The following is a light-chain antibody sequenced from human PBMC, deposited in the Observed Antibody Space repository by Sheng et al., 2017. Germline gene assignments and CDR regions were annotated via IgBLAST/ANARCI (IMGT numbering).Light chain of an antibody. CDR3: QQYDKWPLT. CDR1: HAVTSSY. J-gene: IGKJ4*01. Sequence: EIVMTQSPATLSVSPGERATLSCRASHAVTSSYLAWYQQRPGQAPNLLIYLASTRATGIPDRFSGSGSGTDFTLTISSLQSEDFAVYYCQQYDKWPLTFGGGTKVENK. CDR2: LAS. V-gene: IGKV3D-15*01.